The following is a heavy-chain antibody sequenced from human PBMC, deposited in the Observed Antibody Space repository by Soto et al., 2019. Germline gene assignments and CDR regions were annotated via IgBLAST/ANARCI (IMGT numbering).Heavy chain of an antibody. CDR1: GYTFTGYY. J-gene: IGHJ6*02. CDR2: INPNSGGT. Sequence: ASVKVSCKASGYTFTGYYMHWVRQAPGQGLEWMGWINPNSGGTNYAQKFQGWVTMTRDTSISTAYMELSRLRSDDTAVYYCARGGTSSLGYCSGGSCYRRRDYYYGMDVWGQGTTVTVSS. CDR3: ARGGTSSLGYCSGGSCYRRRDYYYGMDV. V-gene: IGHV1-2*04. D-gene: IGHD2-15*01.